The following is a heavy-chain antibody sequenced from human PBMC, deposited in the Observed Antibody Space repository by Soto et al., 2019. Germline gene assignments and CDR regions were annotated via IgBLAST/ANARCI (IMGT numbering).Heavy chain of an antibody. V-gene: IGHV3-74*01. CDR1: GFTFSSYW. J-gene: IGHJ3*02. Sequence: EVQLVESGGGLVQPGGSLRLSCAASGFTFSSYWMHWVRQAPGKGLVWVSRINSDGSSTSYADSVKGRFTISRDNAKNTLYLQMNSLRAEDTAVYYCASYYDIWTGYYNDAFDIWGQGTMVTASS. D-gene: IGHD3-9*01. CDR3: ASYYDIWTGYYNDAFDI. CDR2: INSDGSST.